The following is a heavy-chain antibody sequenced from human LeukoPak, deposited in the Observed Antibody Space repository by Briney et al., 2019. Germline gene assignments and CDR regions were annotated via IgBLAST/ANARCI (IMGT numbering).Heavy chain of an antibody. CDR3: ARVETTGRT. J-gene: IGHJ4*02. CDR1: GFTFGSYW. Sequence: GGSLRLSCAASGFTFGSYWMTWVRQAPGKGLEWVSSISRSGNFIYYGDSVKGRFTISRDNAKNSLYLQMNSLRAEDTAVYYCARVETTGRTWGQGTLVSVSA. D-gene: IGHD1-14*01. V-gene: IGHV3-21*01. CDR2: ISRSGNFI.